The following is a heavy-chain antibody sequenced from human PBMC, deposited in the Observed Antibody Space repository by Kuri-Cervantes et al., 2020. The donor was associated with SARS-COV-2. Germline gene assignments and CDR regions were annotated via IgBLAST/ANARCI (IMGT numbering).Heavy chain of an antibody. D-gene: IGHD6-13*01. CDR3: SRDQVSAAGTANY. J-gene: IGHJ4*02. V-gene: IGHV3-11*01. Sequence: GESLKISCAASRFTFSNAWMSWIRQAPGKGLEWISYISSSDSTTYYADSVKGRFTISRDNAKRTLFLQMNSLRVDDTAVYYCSRDQVSAAGTANYWGQGALVTVSS. CDR1: RFTFSNAW. CDR2: ISSSDSTT.